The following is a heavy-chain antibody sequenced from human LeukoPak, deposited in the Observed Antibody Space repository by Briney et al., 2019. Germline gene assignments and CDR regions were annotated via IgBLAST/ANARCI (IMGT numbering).Heavy chain of an antibody. CDR1: GFTVSRHF. CDR3: ARELLYHYYEY. J-gene: IGHJ4*02. Sequence: GGSLRLSCEVSGFTVSRHFMSWVRQAPGKGLDWVSALYDDGTTHYADSVKGRFTISRDTSQNILYLEMNSLRADDTAVYYCARELLYHYYEYWGQGTLVTVSA. D-gene: IGHD2-2*01. V-gene: IGHV3-53*01. CDR2: LYDDGTT.